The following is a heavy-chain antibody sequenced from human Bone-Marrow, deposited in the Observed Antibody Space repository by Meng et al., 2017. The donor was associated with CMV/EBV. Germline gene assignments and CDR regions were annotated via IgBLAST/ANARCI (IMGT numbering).Heavy chain of an antibody. J-gene: IGHJ6*02. CDR3: ARRAYYDFWSGYYYYYYGMDV. CDR1: GFIFSSYG. Sequence: GESLKISCAASGFIFSSYGMHWVRQAPGKGLEWVAFIRYDGGDKYYADSVKGRFTISRDNAKNSLYLQMNSLRAEDTAVYYCARRAYYDFWSGYYYYYYGMDVWGQGTTVTVPS. D-gene: IGHD3-3*01. V-gene: IGHV3-30*02. CDR2: IRYDGGDK.